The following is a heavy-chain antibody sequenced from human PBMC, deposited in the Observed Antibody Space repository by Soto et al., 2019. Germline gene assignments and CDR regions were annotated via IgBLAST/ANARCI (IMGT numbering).Heavy chain of an antibody. CDR1: GFTFSGFY. J-gene: IGHJ6*02. V-gene: IGHV1-2*02. Sequence: ASVKVSCKPSGFTFSGFYLHWVRQAPGQGLEGMGWIKPNTDDTGYAQKFQGRVTLTWDTSSSAGYMDLSRLRSDDTAVYYRARSPYSLEAGAQHYYYGMDLWGLGTTVTVSS. CDR2: IKPNTDDT. CDR3: ARSPYSLEAGAQHYYYGMDL. D-gene: IGHD2-15*01.